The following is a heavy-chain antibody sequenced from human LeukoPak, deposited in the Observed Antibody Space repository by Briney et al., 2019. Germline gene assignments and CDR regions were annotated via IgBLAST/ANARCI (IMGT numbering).Heavy chain of an antibody. J-gene: IGHJ3*02. CDR2: TYYRSKWIN. CDR1: GDSVSVKSDF. Sequence: SQTLSLTCAISGDSVSVKSDFWSWIRQSPSRGLEWLGRTYYRSKWINDYATSVKSRVIISPDTSKNQFSLHLNSVTPEDTAVYYCARDADWAYDAFDIWGQGTMVTVSS. D-gene: IGHD3-9*01. V-gene: IGHV6-1*01. CDR3: ARDADWAYDAFDI.